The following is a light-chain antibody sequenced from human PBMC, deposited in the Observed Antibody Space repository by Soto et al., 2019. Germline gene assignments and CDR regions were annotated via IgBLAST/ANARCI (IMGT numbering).Light chain of an antibody. CDR1: SSDVGNYKY. J-gene: IGLJ1*01. Sequence: QSALTQPASVSGSPGQSITLSCTGTSSDVGNYKYVSWYQQHPGQAPKLMIYDVGNRPSGVSNPFPGSQSGNTASLTISGLQAEDEADYYCSSYTSNSNRVFGTGTKVTVL. CDR3: SSYTSNSNRV. CDR2: DVG. V-gene: IGLV2-14*01.